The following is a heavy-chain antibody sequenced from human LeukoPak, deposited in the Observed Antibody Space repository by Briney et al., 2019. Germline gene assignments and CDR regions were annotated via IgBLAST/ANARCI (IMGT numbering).Heavy chain of an antibody. Sequence: RGSLRLSCEASGFSFSAAWMTWVRQAPGKGLEWVATIKNDGSDKYYVDSVKGRFTLSRDNAKNSVYLQMNSLRVEDTAVYYCVNLGYSDGGQGTLVTVSS. D-gene: IGHD5-12*01. J-gene: IGHJ4*02. CDR2: IKNDGSDK. CDR3: VNLGYSD. V-gene: IGHV3-7*01. CDR1: GFSFSAAW.